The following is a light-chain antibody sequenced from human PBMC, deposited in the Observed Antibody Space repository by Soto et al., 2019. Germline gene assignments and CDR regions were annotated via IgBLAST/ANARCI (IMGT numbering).Light chain of an antibody. J-gene: IGKJ2*01. V-gene: IGKV3-15*01. Sequence: IVMTQSPASLSVSPGDGATLSCRANQSVASNVAWYQQKPGQGPRLVIHGASTRAAGVPARFSGSGSGTDFTLTISSLHSEDFAVYYCQQYHNWPPQYTFGQGTKLQIK. CDR3: QQYHNWPPQYT. CDR2: GAS. CDR1: QSVASN.